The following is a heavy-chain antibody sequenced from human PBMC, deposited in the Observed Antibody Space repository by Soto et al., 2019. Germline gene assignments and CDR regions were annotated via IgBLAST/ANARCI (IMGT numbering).Heavy chain of an antibody. CDR1: GNSIRGGGYS. CDR2: IYYSGST. J-gene: IGHJ5*01. Sequence: SETLSLTCTVSGNSIRGGGYSWNWIRQHPGQGLEWIGYIYYSGSTYYNPSLKSRVTISVETSKNRFSLTLTSVTAADTAVYYCARAGANVGRGVYYWFDPWGQGTLVTVSS. D-gene: IGHD3-10*01. CDR3: ARAGANVGRGVYYWFDP. V-gene: IGHV4-31*03.